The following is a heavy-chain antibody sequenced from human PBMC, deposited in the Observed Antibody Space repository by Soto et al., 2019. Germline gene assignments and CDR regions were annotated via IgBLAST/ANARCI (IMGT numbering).Heavy chain of an antibody. CDR2: INPSGGST. D-gene: IGHD4-17*01. CDR1: GYTFTSYY. V-gene: IGHV1-46*03. Sequence: GASVKVSCKASGYTFTSYYMHWVRQAPGQGLEWMGIINPSGGSTSYAQKFQGRVTMTRDTSTSTVYMELSSLRSEDTAVYYCARGLYVYGDYQTYYYYYYMDVWGKGTTVTVSS. CDR3: ARGLYVYGDYQTYYYYYYMDV. J-gene: IGHJ6*03.